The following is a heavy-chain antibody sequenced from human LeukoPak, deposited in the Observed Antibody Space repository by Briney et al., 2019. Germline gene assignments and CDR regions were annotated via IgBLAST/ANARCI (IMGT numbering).Heavy chain of an antibody. D-gene: IGHD6-6*01. CDR3: AREPIEEAVRWFDP. Sequence: SETLSLTCTVSGGSISSYYWSWIRQPPGKGLEWIGYIYYSGSTNYNPSPKSRVTISVDTSKNQFSLKLSSVTAADTAVYYCAREPIEEAVRWFDPWGQGTLVTVSS. CDR1: GGSISSYY. CDR2: IYYSGST. V-gene: IGHV4-59*01. J-gene: IGHJ5*02.